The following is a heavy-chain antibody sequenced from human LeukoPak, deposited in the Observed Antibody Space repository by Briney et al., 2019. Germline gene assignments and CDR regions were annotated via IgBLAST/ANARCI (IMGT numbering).Heavy chain of an antibody. CDR1: EFTFDDYA. Sequence: GGSLRLSCAASEFTFDDYAMHWVRQAPGKGLEWVSGISWNSGSIGYADSVKGRFTISRDNAKNSLYLQMNSLRAEDTALYYCAKGGKLLWFGELLSNWFDPWGQGTLVTVSS. V-gene: IGHV3-9*01. J-gene: IGHJ5*02. D-gene: IGHD3-10*01. CDR3: AKGGKLLWFGELLSNWFDP. CDR2: ISWNSGSI.